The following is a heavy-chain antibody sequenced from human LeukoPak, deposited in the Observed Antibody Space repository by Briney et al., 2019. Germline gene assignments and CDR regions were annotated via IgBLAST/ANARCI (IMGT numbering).Heavy chain of an antibody. CDR2: ISGSGGST. J-gene: IGHJ5*02. D-gene: IGHD2-8*02. V-gene: IGHV3-23*01. Sequence: GGSLRLSCAASGFTVSSNYMNWVRQAPGKGLEWVSAISGSGGSTYYADSVKGRFTISRDNSKNTLYLQMNSLRAEDTAVYYCAKGPGTGHWFDPWGQGTLVTVSS. CDR1: GFTVSSNY. CDR3: AKGPGTGHWFDP.